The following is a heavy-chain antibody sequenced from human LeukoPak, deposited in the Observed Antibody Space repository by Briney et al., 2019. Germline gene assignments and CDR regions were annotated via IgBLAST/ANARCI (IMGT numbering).Heavy chain of an antibody. V-gene: IGHV3-30-3*01. J-gene: IGHJ6*02. CDR2: ISYDGSNK. CDR1: GFTFSSYA. CDR3: ARDLGSGPYYYYGMDV. D-gene: IGHD6-19*01. Sequence: PGRSLRLSCAASGFTFSSYAMHWVRQAPGKGLEWVAVISYDGSNKYYADSVKGRFTISRDNSKNTLYLQMNSLRAEDTAVYYCARDLGSGPYYYYGMDVWGQGTTVTVSS.